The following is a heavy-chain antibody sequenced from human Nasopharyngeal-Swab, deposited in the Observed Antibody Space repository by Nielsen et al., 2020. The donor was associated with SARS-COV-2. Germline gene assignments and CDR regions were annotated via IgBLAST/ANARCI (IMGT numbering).Heavy chain of an antibody. D-gene: IGHD3-22*01. V-gene: IGHV4-30-2*01. J-gene: IGHJ4*02. CDR2: IYHSGST. CDR3: ARVAHSSGYYPFDY. CDR1: GGSISSGDYY. Sequence: SETLSLTCTVSGGSISSGDYYWSWIRQPPGKGLEWIGYIYHSGSTSYNPSLKSRVTISVDRSKNQFSLKLSSVTAADTAVYYCARVAHSSGYYPFDYWGQGTVVTVSS.